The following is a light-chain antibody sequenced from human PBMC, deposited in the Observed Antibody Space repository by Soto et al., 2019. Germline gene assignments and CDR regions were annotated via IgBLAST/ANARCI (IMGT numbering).Light chain of an antibody. CDR3: AAWDDSLNAWV. J-gene: IGLJ3*02. CDR1: NANIGSNT. Sequence: QSVLTQPPSASGTPGQRATIYCSGSNANIGSNTVNWYQQLPGTAPKLLIDRDNQRPSGVPDRFSGSKSGTSASLAISGLQSDDEADYYCAAWDDSLNAWVFGGGTQLTVL. CDR2: RDN. V-gene: IGLV1-44*01.